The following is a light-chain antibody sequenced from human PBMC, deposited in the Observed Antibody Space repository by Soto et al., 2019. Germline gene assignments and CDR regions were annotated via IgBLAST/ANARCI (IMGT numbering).Light chain of an antibody. Sequence: DIQMTQSPSSLSASVGDRVTITCQASHDISNYLNWYQHKAGEAPKLLIYDVSHLETGVPSRFSGSGSGIDFTFTITSLQPEDVATYYCQQYENLPPKFTFGPGTKLDIK. CDR2: DVS. J-gene: IGKJ3*01. CDR3: QQYENLPPKFT. V-gene: IGKV1-33*01. CDR1: HDISNY.